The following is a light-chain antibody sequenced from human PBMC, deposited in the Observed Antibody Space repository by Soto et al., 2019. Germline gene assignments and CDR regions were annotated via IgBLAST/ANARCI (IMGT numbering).Light chain of an antibody. CDR3: SSYRSSTTFV. V-gene: IGLV2-14*01. Sequence: QSVLTQPASVSGSPGQSITISCTGTSSDVGGYDYVSWYQLHPGKAPKLMVFEVSNRPSGVSYRFSGSKSGDTASLTISGLQAEDEADYYCSSYRSSTTFVFGTGTKLTVL. J-gene: IGLJ1*01. CDR2: EVS. CDR1: SSDVGGYDY.